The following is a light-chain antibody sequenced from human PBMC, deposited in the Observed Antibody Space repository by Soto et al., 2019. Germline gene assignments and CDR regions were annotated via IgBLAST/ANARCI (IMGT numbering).Light chain of an antibody. CDR2: DAS. CDR3: RQRSKWPPIT. Sequence: EIVLTQSPATLSLSPGDRATLSCRASQSVSSYLAWYQQKPGQAPRLLIYDASNRATGIPARFSGSGSGTEVSLPISSLEAEDFSVCSCRQRSKWPPITFGQGTKLEFK. J-gene: IGKJ5*01. V-gene: IGKV3-11*01. CDR1: QSVSSY.